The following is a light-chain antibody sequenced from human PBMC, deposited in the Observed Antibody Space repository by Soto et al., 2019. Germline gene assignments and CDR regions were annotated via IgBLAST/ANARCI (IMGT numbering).Light chain of an antibody. Sequence: QSVLTQSPSASASLGASVKLACTLSSGHSSYAIAWHQQQPEKGPRYLMKLNSDGSHSKGDGIPDRFSGSSSGAERYLTISSLQSEDEADYYCQTWGTGIRVCCGGTKVTVL. CDR1: SGHSSYA. CDR2: LNSDGSH. CDR3: QTWGTGIRV. V-gene: IGLV4-69*01. J-gene: IGLJ3*02.